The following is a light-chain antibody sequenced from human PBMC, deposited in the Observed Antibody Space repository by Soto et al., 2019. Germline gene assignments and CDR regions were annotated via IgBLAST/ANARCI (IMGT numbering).Light chain of an antibody. CDR3: QQYNSS. CDR2: KAS. V-gene: IGKV1-5*03. J-gene: IGKJ1*01. CDR1: QTISSW. Sequence: DIQMPQSPSTLSGSVGDRVTITCRASQTISSWLAWYQQKPGKAPKLLIYKASTLKSGVPSRFSGSGSGTEFTFTISSLQPDDFATYYCQQYNSSFGQGTKVDIK.